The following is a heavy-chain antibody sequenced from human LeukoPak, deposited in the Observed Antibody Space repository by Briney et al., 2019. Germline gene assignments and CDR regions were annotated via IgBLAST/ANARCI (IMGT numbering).Heavy chain of an antibody. Sequence: SETLSLTCTVSGGSISSYYWSWIRQPAGKGLEWIGRIYTSGSTNYNPSLKSRATISEDTSKNQFSLTLRSVTAADTAVYYCARQISDYYYYYIDVWGKGTTVTVSS. CDR1: GGSISSYY. J-gene: IGHJ6*03. CDR2: IYTSGST. D-gene: IGHD3-10*01. CDR3: ARQISDYYYYYIDV. V-gene: IGHV4-4*07.